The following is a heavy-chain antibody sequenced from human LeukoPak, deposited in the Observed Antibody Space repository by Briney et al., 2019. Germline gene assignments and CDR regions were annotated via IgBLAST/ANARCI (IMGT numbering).Heavy chain of an antibody. CDR1: GGSISSNNW. Sequence: SETLSPTCAVSGGSISSNNWWGWVRQPPGKGLEWIGEIYHSGSPNYNPSLKSRVTISVDKSRNHFSLNLSSVAAADTAVYYCARVNINNWHSCDYWGQGTLVTVSS. J-gene: IGHJ4*02. V-gene: IGHV4-4*02. D-gene: IGHD1-1*01. CDR3: ARVNINNWHSCDY. CDR2: IYHSGSP.